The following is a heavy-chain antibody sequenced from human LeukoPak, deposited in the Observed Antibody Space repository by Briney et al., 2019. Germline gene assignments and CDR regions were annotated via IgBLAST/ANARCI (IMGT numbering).Heavy chain of an antibody. CDR3: ARSIVVVPAAIHAGPNDY. CDR1: GYTFTGYY. D-gene: IGHD2-2*02. CDR2: INPNSGGT. V-gene: IGHV1-2*02. J-gene: IGHJ4*02. Sequence: ASVKVSCKASGYTFTGYYMHWVRQAPGQGLEWMGWINPNSGGTNYAQKFQGRVTMTRDTSISTAYMELSRLRSDDTAVYYCARSIVVVPAAIHAGPNDYWGQGTLVTVSS.